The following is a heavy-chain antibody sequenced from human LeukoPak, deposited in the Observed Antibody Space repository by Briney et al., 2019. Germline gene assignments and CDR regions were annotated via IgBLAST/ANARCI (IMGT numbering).Heavy chain of an antibody. V-gene: IGHV1-3*01. D-gene: IGHD6-19*01. CDR1: GYTFTSYA. Sequence: ASVKVSCKTSGYTFTSYAMHWVRQAPGQRLEWMGWINAGNGNTKYSQKFQGRVTITRDTSASTAYMELSSLRSEDTAVYYCARRARVAVAGAPIDYWGQGTLVTVSS. J-gene: IGHJ4*02. CDR3: ARRARVAVAGAPIDY. CDR2: INAGNGNT.